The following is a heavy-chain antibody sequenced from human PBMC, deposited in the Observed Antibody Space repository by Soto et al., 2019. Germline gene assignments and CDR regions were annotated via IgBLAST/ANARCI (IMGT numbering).Heavy chain of an antibody. V-gene: IGHV4-30-2*01. CDR1: GGSISSGGHS. D-gene: IGHD2-2*01. J-gene: IGHJ5*02. Sequence: SETLSLTCAVSGGSISSGGHSWSWIRQPPGKGLEWIGYIYHSGSTYYNKSLKSRVTISVNRSRNQFSLKLSSVTAADTAVYYCARVPDRWGQGTLVTVSS. CDR2: IYHSGST. CDR3: ARVPDR.